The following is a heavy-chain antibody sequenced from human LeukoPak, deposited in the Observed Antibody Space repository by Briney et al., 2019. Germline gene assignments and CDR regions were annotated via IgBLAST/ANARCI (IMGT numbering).Heavy chain of an antibody. CDR2: ISGDGGST. CDR3: ARESETSGWYDY. V-gene: IGHV3-43*02. Sequence: GGSLRLSCAAPGFIFDNYAIHWVRQAPGKGLEWXSLISGDGGSTFYADSVRGRFTISRDNTRKSLSLQMSSLRSEDTALYYCARESETSGWYDYWGQGTLVTVSS. D-gene: IGHD6-19*01. J-gene: IGHJ4*02. CDR1: GFIFDNYA.